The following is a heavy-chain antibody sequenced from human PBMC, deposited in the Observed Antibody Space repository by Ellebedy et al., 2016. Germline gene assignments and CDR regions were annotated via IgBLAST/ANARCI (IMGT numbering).Heavy chain of an antibody. Sequence: ASVKVSCKASGYTFTSYGISWVRQAPGQGLEWMGWISAYNGNTNYAQKLQCRVTMTTDTSTSTAYMELRSLRSDDTAVYYCARARYYYGSGTYYYYYYGMDVWGQGTTVTVSS. V-gene: IGHV1-18*04. CDR3: ARARYYYGSGTYYYYYYGMDV. J-gene: IGHJ6*02. CDR2: ISAYNGNT. D-gene: IGHD3-10*01. CDR1: GYTFTSYG.